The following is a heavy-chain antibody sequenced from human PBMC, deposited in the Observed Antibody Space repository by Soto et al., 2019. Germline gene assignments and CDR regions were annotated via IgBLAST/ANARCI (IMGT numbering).Heavy chain of an antibody. V-gene: IGHV1-69*05. CDR2: IIPNNGTT. CDR3: AREIRSPRSSPFDY. Sequence: SVKVSCKASGGTFSSYAISWVRQAPGQGLEWMGGIIPNNGTTNYAQKLQGRVTMTTDTSTSTAYMELRSLRSDDTAVYYCAREIRSPRSSPFDYWGQGTLVTVSS. J-gene: IGHJ4*02. CDR1: GGTFSSYA.